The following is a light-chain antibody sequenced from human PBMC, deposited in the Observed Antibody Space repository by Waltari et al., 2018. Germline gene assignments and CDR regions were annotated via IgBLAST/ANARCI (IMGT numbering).Light chain of an antibody. V-gene: IGLV2-14*03. CDR1: SSDVGGYNS. CDR3: SSYTSSSTLVV. Sequence: SALTQPASVSASPAQSITISCTGTSSDVGGYNSGSRYHQHPGRAPKLMIYDVSDRPSGLSNRFSCSKSGNTASLTISGLQAEDEADYYCSSYTSSSTLVVFGGGTKLTVL. J-gene: IGLJ2*01. CDR2: DVS.